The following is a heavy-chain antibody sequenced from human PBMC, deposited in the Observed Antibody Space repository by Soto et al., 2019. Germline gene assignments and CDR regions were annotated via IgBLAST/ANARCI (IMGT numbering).Heavy chain of an antibody. CDR3: ATQLGYCSGGSCYSVASYYYYYGMDV. V-gene: IGHV4-34*01. D-gene: IGHD2-15*01. CDR1: GGSFSGYY. Sequence: SETLSLTCAVYGGSFSGYYWSWIRQPPGKGLEWIGSIYYSGSTYYNPSLKSRVTISVDTSKNQFSLKLSSVTAADTAVYYCATQLGYCSGGSCYSVASYYYYYGMDVWGQGTTVTVSS. CDR2: IYYSGST. J-gene: IGHJ6*02.